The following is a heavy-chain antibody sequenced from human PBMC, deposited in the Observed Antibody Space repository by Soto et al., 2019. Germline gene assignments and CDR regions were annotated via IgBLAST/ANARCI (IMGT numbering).Heavy chain of an antibody. J-gene: IGHJ6*02. V-gene: IGHV1-18*04. CDR1: GYTFTSFG. CDR2: ISGYNGDT. D-gene: IGHD6-6*01. Sequence: HLVQSGAEVKKPGASVKVSCTASGYTFTSFGVSWVRQVPGQGLEWMSWISGYNGDTDYAQKFQGRVTMTTDRYTSTAYMEVRSLRYDDTSVYYCARDKPQQIVGYNYYDVMDVWGQGTTVTVSS. CDR3: ARDKPQQIVGYNYYDVMDV.